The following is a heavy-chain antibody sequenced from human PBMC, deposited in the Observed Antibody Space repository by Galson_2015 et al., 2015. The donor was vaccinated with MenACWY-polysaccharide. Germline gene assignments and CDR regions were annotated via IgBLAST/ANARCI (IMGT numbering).Heavy chain of an antibody. J-gene: IGHJ4*02. V-gene: IGHV4-39*07. CDR1: GGAVTSGNYF. D-gene: IGHD2-15*01. CDR2: MSYSGTP. Sequence: SETLSLTCSVSGGAVTSGNYFWGWIRQSPGKGLEWIASMSYSGTPFYNPSFKTRATMSMDTYDNDFSLGLKSVTAADTGVYYCAGGTRCSGDSCYYWGLSASQYYFDYWGQGTRITVSS. CDR3: AGGTRCSGDSCYYWGLSASQYYFDY.